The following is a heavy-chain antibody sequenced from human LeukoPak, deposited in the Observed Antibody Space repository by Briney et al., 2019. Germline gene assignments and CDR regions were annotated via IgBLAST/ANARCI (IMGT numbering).Heavy chain of an antibody. CDR2: LTGSGAGT. D-gene: IGHD6-19*01. CDR3: AKDAQARLWLPRCSFDS. Sequence: GGSLRLSCGASGFAFNDYAMGWVRQAPGKGLEWVSVLTGSGAGTYYADSVKGRFTISRDNSKNTLYLQMDSLRANDTAVYFCAKDAQARLWLPRCSFDSWGRGTLVAVSS. J-gene: IGHJ4*02. CDR1: GFAFNDYA. V-gene: IGHV3-23*01.